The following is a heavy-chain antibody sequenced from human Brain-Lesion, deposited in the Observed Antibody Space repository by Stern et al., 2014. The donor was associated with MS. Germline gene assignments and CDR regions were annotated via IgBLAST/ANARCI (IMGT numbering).Heavy chain of an antibody. CDR3: ARAFSDYHDSTPGY. Sequence: QVQLVQSGPGLVKPSETLSLTCTVSYDSISSYYWTWLRQPPGKGLEWIGYINYRRNPNYNLALKSRVTISVDTSKNQFSLKLTSVTAADTAVYYCARAFSDYHDSTPGYWGQGTLVTVSS. CDR1: YDSISSYY. CDR2: INYRRNP. J-gene: IGHJ4*02. V-gene: IGHV4-59*01. D-gene: IGHD3-22*01.